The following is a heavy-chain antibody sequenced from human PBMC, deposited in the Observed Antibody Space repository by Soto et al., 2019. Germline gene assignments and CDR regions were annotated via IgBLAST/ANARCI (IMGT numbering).Heavy chain of an antibody. CDR2: TYYRSKWYN. Sequence: SQTLSLTCAISGDSVSTNSATWDWIRQSPSRGLEWLGRTYYRSKWYNDYAVSVKGRITINPDTSNNQLSLQLNSVTPDDTAVYYCARLIGSSWPPEYWGQGTLVTVSS. CDR1: GDSVSTNSAT. V-gene: IGHV6-1*01. D-gene: IGHD6-13*01. J-gene: IGHJ4*02. CDR3: ARLIGSSWPPEY.